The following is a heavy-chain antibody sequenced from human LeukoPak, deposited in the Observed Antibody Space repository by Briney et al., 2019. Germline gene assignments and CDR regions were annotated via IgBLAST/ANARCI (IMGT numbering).Heavy chain of an antibody. CDR3: ANDFWSGLAY. CDR1: GGSFSGYY. CDR2: INHSGST. D-gene: IGHD3-3*01. V-gene: IGHV4-34*01. J-gene: IGHJ4*02. Sequence: KPSETLSLTCAVYGGSFSGYYWSWIRQPPGKGLEWIGEINHSGSTNYNPSLNSRVTISVDTSKNQFSLKLSSATAADTAVYYCANDFWSGLAYWGQGTLVTVSS.